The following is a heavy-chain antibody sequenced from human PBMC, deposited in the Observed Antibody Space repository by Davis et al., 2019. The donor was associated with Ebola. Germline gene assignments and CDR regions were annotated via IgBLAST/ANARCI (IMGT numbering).Heavy chain of an antibody. D-gene: IGHD6-13*01. J-gene: IGHJ4*02. CDR1: GFTFSSYS. V-gene: IGHV3-21*01. CDR3: ARVLIAAAVPDY. CDR2: ISSSSTYI. Sequence: PGGSLRLSCAASGFTFSSYSMNWVRQAPGKGLEWVSSISSSSTYIHYADSVKGRFTISRDNAKNSLYLQMNSLRAEDTAVYYCARVLIAAAVPDYWGQGTLVTVSS.